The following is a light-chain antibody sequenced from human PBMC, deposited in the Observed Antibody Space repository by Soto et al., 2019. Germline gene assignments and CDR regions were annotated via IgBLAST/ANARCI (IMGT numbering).Light chain of an antibody. V-gene: IGLV1-44*01. CDR3: QSYDSSRSAYVV. CDR2: YDN. Sequence: QSVLTQPPSASGTPGQRVTISCSGSNSNIGSNTVNWYQQLPGTAPKLLIYYDNLRPSGVPDRISGSKSGTSASLAISGLQSDDEADYYCQSYDSSRSAYVVFGGGTKLTVL. CDR1: NSNIGSNT. J-gene: IGLJ3*02.